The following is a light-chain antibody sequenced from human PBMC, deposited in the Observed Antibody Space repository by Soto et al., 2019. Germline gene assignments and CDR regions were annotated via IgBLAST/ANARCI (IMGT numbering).Light chain of an antibody. CDR1: SSDVGGCNY. CDR2: DVS. Sequence: QSALTQPASVSGSPGQSITISCTGTSSDVGGCNYVSWYQQHPGKAPKFMIYDVSNRPSGVSNRFSGSKSGNTASLTISGLQAEDEADYYCCSYTTSNTRQIVFGTGTKVTV. V-gene: IGLV2-14*01. J-gene: IGLJ1*01. CDR3: CSYTTSNTRQIV.